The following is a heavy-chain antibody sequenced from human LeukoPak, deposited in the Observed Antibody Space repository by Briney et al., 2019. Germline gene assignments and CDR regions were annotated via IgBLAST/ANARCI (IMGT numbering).Heavy chain of an antibody. CDR1: GGSISSGSYY. Sequence: SETLSLTCTVSGGSISSGSYYWSWIRRPAGKGLEWIGRIYTSGSTNYNPSLKSRVTISVDTSKNQFSLKLSSVTAADTAVYYCAATYYYDSSGYWGYFDYWGQGTLVTVSS. CDR2: IYTSGST. V-gene: IGHV4-61*02. CDR3: AATYYYDSSGYWGYFDY. J-gene: IGHJ4*02. D-gene: IGHD3-22*01.